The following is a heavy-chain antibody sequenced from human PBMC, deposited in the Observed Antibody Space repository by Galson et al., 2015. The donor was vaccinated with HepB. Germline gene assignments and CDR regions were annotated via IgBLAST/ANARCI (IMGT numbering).Heavy chain of an antibody. CDR3: AREGHARYYDSSGPHPGAFDY. CDR1: GYTFTSYY. D-gene: IGHD3-22*01. J-gene: IGHJ4*02. Sequence: SVKVSCKASGYTFTSYYMHWVRQAPGQGLEWMGIINPSGGSTSYAQKLQGRVTMTRDTSTSTVYMELSSLRSEDAAVYYCAREGHARYYDSSGPHPGAFDYWGQGTLVTVSS. CDR2: INPSGGST. V-gene: IGHV1-46*04.